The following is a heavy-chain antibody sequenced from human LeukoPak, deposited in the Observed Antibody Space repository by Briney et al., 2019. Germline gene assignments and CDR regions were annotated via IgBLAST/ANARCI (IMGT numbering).Heavy chain of an antibody. CDR1: GFTFTTYA. CDR3: ARTRGYSFDY. D-gene: IGHD5-18*01. Sequence: PGGSLRLSCAASGFTFTTYAMNWVRQAPGKGLEWVSIIYSGGSTFYADSVKGRFTISRDNSMNTLYLQMNSLRAEDTAVYYCARTRGYSFDYWGPGTLVTVSS. CDR2: IYSGGST. J-gene: IGHJ4*02. V-gene: IGHV3-53*01.